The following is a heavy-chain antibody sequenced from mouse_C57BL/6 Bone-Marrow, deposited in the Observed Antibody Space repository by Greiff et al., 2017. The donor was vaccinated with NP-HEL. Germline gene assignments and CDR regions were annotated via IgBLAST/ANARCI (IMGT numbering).Heavy chain of an antibody. J-gene: IGHJ4*01. CDR1: GFTFTDYY. CDR2: IRNKANGYTT. V-gene: IGHV7-3*01. CDR3: ARWGVITTGYYAMDY. Sequence: EVKLVESGGGLVQPGGSLSLSCAASGFTFTDYYMSWVRQPPGKALEWLGFIRNKANGYTTEYSASVKGRFTISRDNSQSILYLQMNALRAEDSATYYCARWGVITTGYYAMDYWGQGTSVTVSS. D-gene: IGHD2-4*01.